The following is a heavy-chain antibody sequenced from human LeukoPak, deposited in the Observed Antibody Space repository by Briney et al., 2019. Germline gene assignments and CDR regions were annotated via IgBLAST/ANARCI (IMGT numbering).Heavy chain of an antibody. D-gene: IGHD4-17*01. CDR1: GLTFTDNY. J-gene: IGHJ4*02. V-gene: IGHV3-53*01. CDR2: IFPDGRT. Sequence: GGSLRLSCAASGLTFTDNYFSWVRQAPGKGLEWVSVIFPDGRTYHSDSVKGRFTISRDNSKNTLLLQMNSMRTDDTALYHCSGTNPVYGDFDYWGQGSLVTVSS. CDR3: SGTNPVYGDFDY.